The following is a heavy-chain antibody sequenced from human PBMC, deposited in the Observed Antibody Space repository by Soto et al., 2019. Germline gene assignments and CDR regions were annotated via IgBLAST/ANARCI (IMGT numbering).Heavy chain of an antibody. D-gene: IGHD4-17*01. J-gene: IGHJ5*02. V-gene: IGHV4-61*08. Sequence: SETLSLTCTVSGGSISSGGYYWSWIRQPPGKGLEWIGYIYYSGSTNYNPSLKSRVTISVDTSKNQFSLKLSSVTAADTAVYYCARERGGTTGDYVGWFDPWGQGTLVTVSS. CDR1: GGSISSGGYY. CDR3: ARERGGTTGDYVGWFDP. CDR2: IYYSGST.